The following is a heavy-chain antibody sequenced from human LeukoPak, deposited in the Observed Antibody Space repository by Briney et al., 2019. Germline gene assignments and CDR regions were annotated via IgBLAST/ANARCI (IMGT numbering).Heavy chain of an antibody. CDR2: ISAYNGNT. D-gene: IGHD6-13*01. Sequence: GASVKVSCKASGYTFTGYYMHWVRQAPGQGLEWMGWISAYNGNTNYAQKLQGRVTMTTDTSTSTAYMELRSLISDDTAVYYCARDSLGAIAAAGYNWFDPWGQGTLVTVSS. J-gene: IGHJ5*02. CDR3: ARDSLGAIAAAGYNWFDP. CDR1: GYTFTGYY. V-gene: IGHV1-18*04.